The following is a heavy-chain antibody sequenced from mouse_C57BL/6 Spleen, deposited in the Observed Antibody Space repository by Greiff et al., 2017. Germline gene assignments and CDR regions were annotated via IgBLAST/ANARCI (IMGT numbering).Heavy chain of an antibody. D-gene: IGHD2-4*01. CDR2: INPSSGYT. J-gene: IGHJ4*01. V-gene: IGHV1-7*01. CDR3: ARSKYDYDVLYYYAMDY. Sequence: VKLMESGAELAKPGASVKLSCKASGYTFTSYWMHWVKQRPGQGLEWIGYINPSSGYTKYNQKFKDKATLTADKSSSTAYMQLSSLTYEDSAVYYCARSKYDYDVLYYYAMDYWGQGTSVTVSS. CDR1: GYTFTSYW.